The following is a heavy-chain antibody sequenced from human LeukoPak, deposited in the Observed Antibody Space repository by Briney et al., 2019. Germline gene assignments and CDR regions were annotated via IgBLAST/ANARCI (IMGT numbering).Heavy chain of an antibody. CDR1: GYSISSGYY. J-gene: IGHJ3*02. Sequence: SETLSLTRTVSGYSISSGYYWGWIRQPPGKGLEWIGSIYHSGSTYYNPSLKSRVTISVDTSKNQFSLKLSSVTAADTAVYYCARDDVVVVVAAARRDAFDIWGQGTMVTVSS. D-gene: IGHD2-15*01. CDR3: ARDDVVVVVAAARRDAFDI. V-gene: IGHV4-38-2*02. CDR2: IYHSGST.